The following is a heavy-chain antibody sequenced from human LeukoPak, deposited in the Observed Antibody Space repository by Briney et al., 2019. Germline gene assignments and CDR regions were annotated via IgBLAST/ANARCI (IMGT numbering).Heavy chain of an antibody. CDR2: INAGNGNT. CDR1: GYTFTSYA. Sequence: ASVEVSCKASGYTFTSYAMHWVRQAPGQRLEWMGWINAGNGNTKYSQKFQGRVTITRDTSASTAYMELSSLRSEDTAVYYCARVHGALRGYYFDYWGQGTLVTVSS. J-gene: IGHJ4*02. CDR3: ARVHGALRGYYFDY. D-gene: IGHD3-10*01. V-gene: IGHV1-3*01.